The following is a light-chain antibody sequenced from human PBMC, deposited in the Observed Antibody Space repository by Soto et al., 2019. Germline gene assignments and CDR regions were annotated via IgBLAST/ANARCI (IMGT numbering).Light chain of an antibody. J-gene: IGKJ2*02. CDR3: QHSNSHLCT. CDR2: AAS. V-gene: IGKV1-5*01. Sequence: DIQMPQSPSSLSASVGDRVTITCRASQTISNWLAWYQQKPGRAPKLLIYAASTLESGVPSRFSGRGSGTEFTLTISSLQPDDFATYYCQHSNSHLCTFGQGTKLEIK. CDR1: QTISNW.